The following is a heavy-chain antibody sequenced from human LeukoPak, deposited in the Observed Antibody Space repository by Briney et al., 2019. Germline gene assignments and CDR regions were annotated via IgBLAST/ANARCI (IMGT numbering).Heavy chain of an antibody. CDR3: ARRMGNLYGMDV. CDR2: ISSGSSTI. CDR1: GFTFSSYS. V-gene: IGHV3-48*04. Sequence: GGSLRLSCAASGFTFSSYSMNWVRKAPGKGLEWVSYISSGSSTIYYADSVKGRFTISRDNAKNSLYLQMNSLRAEDTAVYYCARRMGNLYGMDVWGQGTTVTVSS. D-gene: IGHD4-23*01. J-gene: IGHJ6*02.